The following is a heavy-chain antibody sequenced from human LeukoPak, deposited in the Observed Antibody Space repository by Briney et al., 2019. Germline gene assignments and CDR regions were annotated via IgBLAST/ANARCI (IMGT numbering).Heavy chain of an antibody. V-gene: IGHV1-69*05. D-gene: IGHD1-26*01. Sequence: GASVKVSCKASGGTFSSYAISWVRQAPGQGLEWMGRIIPIFGTANYAQKFQGRVTITTDESTSTAYMELSSLRSEDTAVYYCARAYLGRSTPFDYWGQGTLVTVSS. CDR3: ARAYLGRSTPFDY. CDR1: GGTFSSYA. CDR2: IIPIFGTA. J-gene: IGHJ4*02.